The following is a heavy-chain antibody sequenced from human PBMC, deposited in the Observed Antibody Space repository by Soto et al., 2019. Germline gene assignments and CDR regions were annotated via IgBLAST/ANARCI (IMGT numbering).Heavy chain of an antibody. CDR2: IGASGDTT. Sequence: EVQLLESAGGLVQPGGSLRLPCADSGFTFSSYAVSWVRQAPGKWLERVSAIGASGDTTYYADSVKGRFTISRDNSKITLYLQMGSLRAEETAVYYCAKVRSFGELGSVYWGQGTLVTVSS. V-gene: IGHV3-23*01. J-gene: IGHJ4*02. D-gene: IGHD3-10*01. CDR1: GFTFSSYA. CDR3: AKVRSFGELGSVY.